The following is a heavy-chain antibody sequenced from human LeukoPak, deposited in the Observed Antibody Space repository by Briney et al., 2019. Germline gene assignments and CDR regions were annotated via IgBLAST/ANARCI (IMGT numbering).Heavy chain of an antibody. V-gene: IGHV1-2*02. J-gene: IGHJ4*02. CDR3: ARLAAPAAY. D-gene: IGHD3-3*02. Sequence: GASVKVSCKASGYTISDYFMHWVRQAPGQGLQWMGWINPNSGTTTYAPNFQGRVTMIRDTSISTAYMELSSLSSDDTAVYYCARLAAPAAYWGQGTLVTVSS. CDR1: GYTISDYF. CDR2: INPNSGTT.